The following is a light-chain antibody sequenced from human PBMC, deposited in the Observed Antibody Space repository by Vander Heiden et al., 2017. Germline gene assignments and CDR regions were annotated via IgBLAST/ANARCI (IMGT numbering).Light chain of an antibody. J-gene: IGLJ2*01. CDR3: QVWDSISDVGV. CDR2: DNR. CDR1: SIGSKS. Sequence: SYVLTHPPSVSVAQGQTATLTCGGNSIGSKSVQWSQQRPGQAPVLVVYDNRDRPSGIPERISGSNSGNTATLTISRVEAGDEADYYCQVWDSISDVGVFGGGTKLTVL. V-gene: IGLV3-21*02.